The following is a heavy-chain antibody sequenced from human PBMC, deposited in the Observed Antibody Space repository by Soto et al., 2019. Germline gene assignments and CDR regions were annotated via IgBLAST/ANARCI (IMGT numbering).Heavy chain of an antibody. V-gene: IGHV3-66*01. Sequence: EEQLVESGGYLVQPGGSLRLSCAASGFTVSNNYMSWVRQAPGKGLEWVSLIYSGGSTYYADSVKGRFTISRDSSKNTLYLQMKSLSAEDTAMYYCAAYSHKGYWGQGTLVTVSS. CDR2: IYSGGST. CDR1: GFTVSNNY. D-gene: IGHD3-16*01. CDR3: AAYSHKGY. J-gene: IGHJ4*02.